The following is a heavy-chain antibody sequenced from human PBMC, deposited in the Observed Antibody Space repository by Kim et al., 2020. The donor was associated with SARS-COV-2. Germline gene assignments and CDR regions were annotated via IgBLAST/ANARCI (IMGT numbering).Heavy chain of an antibody. D-gene: IGHD3-10*01. Sequence: SETLSLTCTVSGGSISSGGYYWSWIRQHPGKGLEWIGYIYYSGSTYYNPSLKSRVTISVDTSKNQFSLKLNSVTAADTSVYYCARVPTMVRGIYYYYGMDVWGQATTVTVSS. CDR2: IYYSGST. CDR3: ARVPTMVRGIYYYYGMDV. J-gene: IGHJ6*02. V-gene: IGHV4-31*03. CDR1: GGSISSGGYY.